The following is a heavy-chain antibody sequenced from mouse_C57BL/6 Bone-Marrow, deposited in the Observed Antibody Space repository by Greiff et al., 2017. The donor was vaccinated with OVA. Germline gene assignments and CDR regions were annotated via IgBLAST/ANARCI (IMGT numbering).Heavy chain of an antibody. J-gene: IGHJ1*03. CDR1: GFTFTDYY. Sequence: EVKLMESGGGLVQPGGSLSLSCAASGFTFTDYYMSWVRQPPGKALEWLGFIRNKANGYTTEYSASVKGRFTISRDNSQSILYLQMNALRAEDSATYYCARDIPYGSSTWYFDVWGTGTTVTVSS. D-gene: IGHD1-1*01. CDR2: IRNKANGYTT. V-gene: IGHV7-3*01. CDR3: ARDIPYGSSTWYFDV.